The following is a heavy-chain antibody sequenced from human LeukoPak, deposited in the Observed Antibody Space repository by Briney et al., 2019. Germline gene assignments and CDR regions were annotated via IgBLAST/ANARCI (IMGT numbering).Heavy chain of an antibody. CDR1: GFTFSDYY. CDR2: ISSSSSYT. D-gene: IGHD3-10*01. J-gene: IGHJ4*02. V-gene: IGHV3-11*06. CDR3: ASLHGSGSYYNDDY. Sequence: GGSLRLSCAASGFTFSDYYMSWIRPAPGKGREWGSYISSSSSYTNYADSVKGRFTLSRDNAKNSLYLQMNSLRAEDTAVYYCASLHGSGSYYNDDYWGQGTLVTVSS.